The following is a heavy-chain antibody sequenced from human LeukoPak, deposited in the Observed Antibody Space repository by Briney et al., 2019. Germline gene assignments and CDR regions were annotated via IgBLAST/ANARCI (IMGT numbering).Heavy chain of an antibody. CDR2: IYYSGST. Sequence: SEILSLTCTVSGGSISSDYWSWIRQPPGEGLEWIGYIYYSGSTNYNPSLKSRVTISVDTSKNQFSLKLRSVSVADTAVYYCARDGGGTFDYWGQGTLVTVSS. J-gene: IGHJ4*02. D-gene: IGHD3-16*01. CDR1: GGSISSDY. CDR3: ARDGGGTFDY. V-gene: IGHV4-59*01.